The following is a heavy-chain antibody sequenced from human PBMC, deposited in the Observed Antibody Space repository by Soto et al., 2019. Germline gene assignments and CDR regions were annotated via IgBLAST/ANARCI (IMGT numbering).Heavy chain of an antibody. V-gene: IGHV1-3*01. D-gene: IGHD6-13*01. J-gene: IGHJ4*02. CDR1: GYTFTSYA. CDR3: ARDFTAIAAAGVNFDY. CDR2: INAGNGNT. Sequence: ASVKVSCKASGYTFTSYAMHLVRQAPGQRLEWMGWINAGNGNTKYSQKFQGRVTITRDTSASTAYMELSSLRSEDTAVYYCARDFTAIAAAGVNFDYWGQGTLVTVSS.